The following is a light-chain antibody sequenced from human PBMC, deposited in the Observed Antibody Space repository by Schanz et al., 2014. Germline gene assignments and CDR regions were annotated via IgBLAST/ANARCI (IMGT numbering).Light chain of an antibody. V-gene: IGLV1-40*01. CDR3: TSYAVSRHLLL. J-gene: IGLJ2*01. Sequence: QSVLTQPPSVSGAPGQRVTISCTGSSSNIGAGFDVHWYQQLPGTAPKLVIFGNTNRPSGVPDRFSGSKSGTSASLAISGLQSEDEADYYCTSYAVSRHLLLFGGGTKLTVL. CDR2: GNT. CDR1: SSNIGAGFD.